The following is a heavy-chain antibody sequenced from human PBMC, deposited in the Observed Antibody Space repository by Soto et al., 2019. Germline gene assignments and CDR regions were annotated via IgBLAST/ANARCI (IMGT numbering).Heavy chain of an antibody. J-gene: IGHJ6*02. CDR2: IIPIFGTA. V-gene: IGHV1-69*13. Sequence: SVKVSCKASGGTFSSYAISWVRQAPGQGLEWMGGIIPIFGTANYAQKFQGRVTITADESTSTAYMELSSLRSEDTAVYYCARGITMARGPNPYYYGMDVWGQGTTVTVSS. D-gene: IGHD3-10*01. CDR1: GGTFSSYA. CDR3: ARGITMARGPNPYYYGMDV.